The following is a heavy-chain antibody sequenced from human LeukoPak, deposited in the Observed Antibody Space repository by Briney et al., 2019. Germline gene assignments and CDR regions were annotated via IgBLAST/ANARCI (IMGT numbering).Heavy chain of an antibody. CDR1: GFTFSSYA. CDR2: ISGSGGST. CDR3: AKVPRHYYGSGSFDY. J-gene: IGHJ4*02. V-gene: IGHV3-23*01. D-gene: IGHD3-10*01. Sequence: GGSLRLSCAASGFTFSSYAMSWVRQAPGKGLEWVPAISGSGGSTYYADSVKGRFTISRDNSKNTLYLQMNSLRAEDTAVYYCAKVPRHYYGSGSFDYWGQGTLVTVSS.